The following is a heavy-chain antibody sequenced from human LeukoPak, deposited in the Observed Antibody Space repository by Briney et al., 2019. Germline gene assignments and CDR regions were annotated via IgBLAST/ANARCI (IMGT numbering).Heavy chain of an antibody. CDR1: GFTFSSYA. D-gene: IGHD3-22*01. CDR3: ARGRHYSDDSSSRNFDY. V-gene: IGHV3-23*01. Sequence: GGSLRLSCAASGFTFSSYAMSWVRQAPGKGLEWVSAISGGGGSTYYADSVKGRFTISRDNSKNTLYLQMSSLRAEDTALYYCARGRHYSDDSSSRNFDYWGQGTLVTVSS. J-gene: IGHJ4*02. CDR2: ISGGGGST.